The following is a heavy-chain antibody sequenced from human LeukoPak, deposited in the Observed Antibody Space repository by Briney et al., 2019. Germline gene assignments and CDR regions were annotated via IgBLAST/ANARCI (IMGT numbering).Heavy chain of an antibody. J-gene: IGHJ6*02. D-gene: IGHD3-10*01. CDR1: GYTFTGYY. Sequence: ASVKVSCKASGYTFTGYYMHWVRQAPGQGLEWMGWMNPSGGNTGYAQRFQGRVTMTRNTSIITAYMELSSLKSEDTAVYYCTRSGYSGSNGLDVWGQGTTVAVSS. V-gene: IGHV1-8*02. CDR3: TRSGYSGSNGLDV. CDR2: MNPSGGNT.